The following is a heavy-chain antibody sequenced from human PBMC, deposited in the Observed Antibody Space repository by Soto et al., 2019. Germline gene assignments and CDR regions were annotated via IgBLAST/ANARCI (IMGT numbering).Heavy chain of an antibody. V-gene: IGHV3-23*01. CDR3: AKDRISYFDY. Sequence: EVQLLESGGGLVQPGGSLRLSCEASGFTFSSYAMSWVRQAPGKGLEWVSVISGRGGSTYYADSVKGRFTISRDNSKNTLYLQMNSLRVEDTAVYHCAKDRISYFDYWGQGTLVTVSS. J-gene: IGHJ4*02. CDR1: GFTFSSYA. CDR2: ISGRGGST.